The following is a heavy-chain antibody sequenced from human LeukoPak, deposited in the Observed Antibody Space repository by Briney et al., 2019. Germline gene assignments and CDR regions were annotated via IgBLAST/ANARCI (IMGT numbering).Heavy chain of an antibody. CDR2: ISAYNGNT. D-gene: IGHD2-2*01. Sequence: ASVKVSCKASGYTFTSYGIIWVRHAPGQGLEWMGWISAYNGNTNYAQKYQGRVTMTTDTSTRTAYMYRRSLRSDDTAVYYCARDGTCSSTSCYADYWGQGTLVTVSS. CDR1: GYTFTSYG. J-gene: IGHJ4*02. CDR3: ARDGTCSSTSCYADY. V-gene: IGHV1-18*01.